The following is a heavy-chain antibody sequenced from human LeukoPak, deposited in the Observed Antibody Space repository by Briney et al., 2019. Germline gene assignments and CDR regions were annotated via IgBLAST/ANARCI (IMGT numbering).Heavy chain of an antibody. J-gene: IGHJ4*02. CDR3: AKDLSSSWYGSYDY. Sequence: GGSLRLSCAVSGYTFNSYALGWVRQAPGKGLEWVSIISGSGGITYYANSVKGRFTISRDNSKNTLYLQVNSLRAEDTAVYYCAKDLSSSWYGSYDYWGQGTLVTVSS. CDR1: GYTFNSYA. CDR2: ISGSGGIT. D-gene: IGHD6-13*01. V-gene: IGHV3-23*01.